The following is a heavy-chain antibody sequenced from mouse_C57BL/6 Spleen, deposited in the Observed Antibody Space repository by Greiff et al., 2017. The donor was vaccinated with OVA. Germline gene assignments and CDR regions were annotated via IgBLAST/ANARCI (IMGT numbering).Heavy chain of an antibody. Sequence: QVQLKESGAELARPGASVKLSCKASGYTFTSYGISWVKQRTGQGLEWIGEIYPRSGNTYYNEKFKGKATLTADKSSSTAYMELRSLTSEDSAVYFCAREGDYYYGSSYWYFDVWGTGTTVTVSS. CDR1: GYTFTSYG. CDR2: IYPRSGNT. D-gene: IGHD1-1*01. CDR3: AREGDYYYGSSYWYFDV. V-gene: IGHV1-81*01. J-gene: IGHJ1*03.